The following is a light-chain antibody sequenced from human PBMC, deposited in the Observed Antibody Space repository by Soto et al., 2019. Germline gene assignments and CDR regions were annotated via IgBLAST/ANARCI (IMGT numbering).Light chain of an antibody. V-gene: IGKV3-15*01. CDR2: GAS. Sequence: EIVMTQSPATLSVSPGERATLSRRASQSVSSNLAWYQQQPGQAPRLLIYGASTRATGFPARFSGSGSGTEFTLTISSLQSEDFEVYSCQQYNNWPLTFGGGTKVDIK. J-gene: IGKJ4*01. CDR3: QQYNNWPLT. CDR1: QSVSSN.